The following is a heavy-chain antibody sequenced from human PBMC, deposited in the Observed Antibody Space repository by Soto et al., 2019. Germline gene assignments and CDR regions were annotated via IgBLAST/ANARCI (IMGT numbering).Heavy chain of an antibody. CDR1: DGSISDYT. J-gene: IGHJ6*02. CDR3: ACIDYGDYEELAV. V-gene: IGHV4-59*01. CDR2: VYYSGRA. Sequence: QVQLQESGPGLVKPSETLSLTCAVSDGSISDYTWIWIRQPPGGGLEWIGNVYYSGRANYNSSLTGRVTISIDTSTNQFSLRLTSVTAADAAVYYCACIDYGDYEELAVWGQGATVTVS. D-gene: IGHD4-17*01.